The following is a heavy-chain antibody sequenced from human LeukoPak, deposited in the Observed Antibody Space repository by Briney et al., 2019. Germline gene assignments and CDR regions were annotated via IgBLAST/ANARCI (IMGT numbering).Heavy chain of an antibody. V-gene: IGHV5-51*01. CDR2: IYPGDSDT. CDR3: ARQHGDYGYYYYMDV. J-gene: IGHJ6*03. Sequence: GESLKISCKGSGYRFAGYWIGWVRQMPGKGLEWMGIIYPGDSDTRYSPSFQGQVTISVDKSISTAYVQWSSLKASDTAMYYCARQHGDYGYYYYMDVWGKGTTVTVSS. CDR1: GYRFAGYW. D-gene: IGHD4-17*01.